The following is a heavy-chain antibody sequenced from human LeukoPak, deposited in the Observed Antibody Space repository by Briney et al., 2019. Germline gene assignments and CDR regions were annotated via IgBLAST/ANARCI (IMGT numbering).Heavy chain of an antibody. CDR2: ITISGHTK. CDR3: ARGDPHADL. J-gene: IGHJ5*02. Sequence: LRLSCAASRFDLTTYEMNSGRQAPGEGLEWIADITISGHTKNYADSVKGRFTISRDNARTSLYLQMNSLRVEDTGVYYCARGDPHADLWGQGTLVTVSS. CDR1: RFDLTTYE. V-gene: IGHV3-48*03.